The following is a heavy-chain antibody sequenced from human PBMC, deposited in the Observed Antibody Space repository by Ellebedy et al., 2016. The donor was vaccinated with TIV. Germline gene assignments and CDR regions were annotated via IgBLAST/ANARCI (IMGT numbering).Heavy chain of an antibody. CDR3: SRMRYCGGDCWYFDY. D-gene: IGHD2-21*02. CDR1: GGSISSSSYY. Sequence: MPSETLSLTCTVSGGSISSSSYYWGWIRQPPGKGLEWIGSISYTGSTYYKPPLKNRVSISVDTSKNQFSLKLSSETAADTAVYYCSRMRYCGGDCWYFDYWGQGTLVTVSS. V-gene: IGHV4-39*01. CDR2: ISYTGST. J-gene: IGHJ4*02.